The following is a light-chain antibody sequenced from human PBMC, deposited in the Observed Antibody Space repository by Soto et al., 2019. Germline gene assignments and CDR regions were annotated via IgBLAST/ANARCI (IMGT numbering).Light chain of an antibody. CDR2: GAS. J-gene: IGKJ3*01. V-gene: IGKV3-20*01. Sequence: EIVLTQSPGTLSLSPGERATLSCRASQSISSSFLAWYQQHPGQAPMLFNYGASSRATGIPDRFSGSGSEIDFTLTSSQLEAVDFEVYYCHQYDTPPTFGPGTKVDIK. CDR3: HQYDTPPT. CDR1: QSISSSF.